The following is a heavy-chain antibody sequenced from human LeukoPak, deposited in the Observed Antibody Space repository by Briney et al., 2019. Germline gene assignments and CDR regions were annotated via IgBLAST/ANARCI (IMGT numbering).Heavy chain of an antibody. CDR1: GFTFSTYA. Sequence: PGGSLRPSCAASGFTFSTYAMTWVRQAPGKGLEWVSTIRGLGLSAYYADSVKGRFTISRDNFKNTLYMQMNSLRAEDTAVYYCAKTRPLKDSSGNFDYWGQGTLVTVSS. CDR3: AKTRPLKDSSGNFDY. J-gene: IGHJ4*02. CDR2: IRGLGLSA. D-gene: IGHD3-22*01. V-gene: IGHV3-23*01.